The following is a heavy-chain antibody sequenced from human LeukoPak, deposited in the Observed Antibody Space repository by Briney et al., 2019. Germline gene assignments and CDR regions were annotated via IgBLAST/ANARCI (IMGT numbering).Heavy chain of an antibody. J-gene: IGHJ5*02. CDR3: ARERIAAVGTGWFDP. D-gene: IGHD6-13*01. CDR1: GFTFSGYA. V-gene: IGHV3-30*04. CDR2: ISYDGRNK. Sequence: GRSLRLSCAASGFTFSGYAIHWVRQAPGKGLDWVAVISYDGRNKYYADSVKGRFTISRDNSKNTLYLQINSLRAEDTAVYYCARERIAAVGTGWFDPWGQGTLVTVSS.